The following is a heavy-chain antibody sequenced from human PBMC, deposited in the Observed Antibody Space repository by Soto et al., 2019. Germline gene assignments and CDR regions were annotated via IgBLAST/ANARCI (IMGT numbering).Heavy chain of an antibody. CDR3: ARGIDFYFDL. J-gene: IGHJ2*01. Sequence: EVQLVEAGGDSVQPGGSLRLSCVASGFTFSNYWMHWVRQAPGKGLEWVSRVNSDESSRAYADSVKGRFISSRDNDKNSLSLALHSLRAEDTAVYYCARGIDFYFDLWGRGTLVTVSS. V-gene: IGHV3-74*01. CDR2: VNSDESSR. CDR1: GFTFSNYW.